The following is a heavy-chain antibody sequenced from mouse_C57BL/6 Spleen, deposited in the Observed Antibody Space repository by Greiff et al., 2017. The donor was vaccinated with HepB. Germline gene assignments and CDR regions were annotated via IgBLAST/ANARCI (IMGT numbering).Heavy chain of an antibody. J-gene: IGHJ4*01. V-gene: IGHV5-4*01. CDR1: GFTFSSYA. CDR2: ISDGGSYT. CDR3: AREGGSSIYYAMDY. D-gene: IGHD1-1*01. Sequence: EVMLVESGGGLVKPGGSLKLSCAASGFTFSSYAMSWVRQTPEKRLEWVATISDGGSYTYYPDNVKGRFTISRDNAKNNLYLQMSHLKSEDTAMYYCAREGGSSIYYAMDYWGQGTSVTVSS.